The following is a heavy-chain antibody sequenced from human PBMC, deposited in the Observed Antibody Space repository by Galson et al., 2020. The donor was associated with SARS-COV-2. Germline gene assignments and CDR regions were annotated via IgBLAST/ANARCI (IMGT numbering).Heavy chain of an antibody. Sequence: GESLKISCAASGFTFSSYAMSWVRQAPGKGLEWVSAISGSGGSTYYADSVKGRFTISRDNSKNTLYLQMNSLRAEDTAVYYCAKDGEYSSGTFDYWGQGTLVTVSS. J-gene: IGHJ4*02. CDR3: AKDGEYSSGTFDY. CDR1: GFTFSSYA. CDR2: ISGSGGST. D-gene: IGHD6-19*01. V-gene: IGHV3-23*01.